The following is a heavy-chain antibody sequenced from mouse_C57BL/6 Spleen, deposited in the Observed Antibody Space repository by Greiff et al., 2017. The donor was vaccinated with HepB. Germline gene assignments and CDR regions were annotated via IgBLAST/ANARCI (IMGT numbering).Heavy chain of an antibody. CDR2: IYPRSGNT. Sequence: QVHVKQSGAELARPGASVKLSCKASGYTFTSYGISWVKQRTGQGLEWIGEIYPRSGNTYYNEKFKGKATLTADKSSSTAYMELRSLTSEDSAVYFCARYSTTVVATYDFDYWGQGTTLTVSS. J-gene: IGHJ2*01. V-gene: IGHV1-81*01. D-gene: IGHD1-1*01. CDR3: ARYSTTVVATYDFDY. CDR1: GYTFTSYG.